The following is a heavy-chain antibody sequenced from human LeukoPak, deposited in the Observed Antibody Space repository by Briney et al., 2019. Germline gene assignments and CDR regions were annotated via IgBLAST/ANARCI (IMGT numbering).Heavy chain of an antibody. CDR2: LSYDGSNE. D-gene: IGHD3-10*01. CDR3: AGSWFYRDYFEY. J-gene: IGHJ4*02. V-gene: IGHV3-30*03. CDR1: GFPFSSYG. Sequence: TGGSLRLSCAASGFPFSSYGMHWVRQAPGKGLEWVAVLSYDGSNEYYADSVKGRFTISTDNSKNTLYLQMNSLRVEDTAVYYCAGSWFYRDYFEYWGQGTLVTVSS.